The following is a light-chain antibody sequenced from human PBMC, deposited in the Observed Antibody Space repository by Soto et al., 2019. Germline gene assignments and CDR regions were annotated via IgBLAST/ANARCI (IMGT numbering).Light chain of an antibody. CDR2: GNS. Sequence: QSVLTQPPSVSGAPGQRVTISCTGSSSNIGAGYDVHWYQQLPGTAPKLLIYGNSNRPSGVPDRLSGSKSGTSASLAITGLQADDEADYYCQSYDSSLSGWVFGGGTQLTVL. CDR3: QSYDSSLSGWV. V-gene: IGLV1-40*01. J-gene: IGLJ3*02. CDR1: SSNIGAGYD.